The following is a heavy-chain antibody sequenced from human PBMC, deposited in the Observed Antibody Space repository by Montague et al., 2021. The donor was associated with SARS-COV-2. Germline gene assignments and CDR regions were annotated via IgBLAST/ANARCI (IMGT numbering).Heavy chain of an antibody. CDR2: IYSGGSST. CDR1: GFTFSSYA. V-gene: IGHV3-23*03. J-gene: IGHJ4*02. CDR3: AKSRGIRYDSSGYYYPLDY. Sequence: SLRLSCAASGFTFSSYAMSWVRQAPGKGLEWVSVIYSGGSSTYYADSVKGRFTISRDNSKNTLYLQMNSLRAEDTAVYSCAKSRGIRYDSSGYYYPLDYWGQGTLVTVSS. D-gene: IGHD3-22*01.